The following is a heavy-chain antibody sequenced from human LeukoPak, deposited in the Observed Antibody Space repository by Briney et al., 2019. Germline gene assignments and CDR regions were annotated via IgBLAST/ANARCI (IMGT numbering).Heavy chain of an antibody. CDR1: GGSISSSSYS. V-gene: IGHV4-39*07. J-gene: IGHJ5*02. D-gene: IGHD5-12*01. Sequence: PSETLSLTCTVSGGSISSSSYSWGWIRQPPGKGLEWIGSIYYSGSTYYNPSLKSRVTISVDTSKNQFSLKLSSVTAADTAVYYCARERGLRGWFDPWGQGTLVTVSS. CDR3: ARERGLRGWFDP. CDR2: IYYSGST.